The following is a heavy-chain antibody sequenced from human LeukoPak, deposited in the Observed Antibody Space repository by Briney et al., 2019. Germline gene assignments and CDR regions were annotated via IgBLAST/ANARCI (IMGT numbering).Heavy chain of an antibody. V-gene: IGHV3-48*03. CDR3: ASRRVAVPSTRAFDY. J-gene: IGHJ4*02. Sequence: GGSLRLSCAASGFTLSTYEMSWVRQAPGKGLEWVSTTSGPSTYYADSVKGRFTISTDSAKNSLYLQMSNLRAEDTALYYCASRRVAVPSTRAFDYWGQGTLVTVSS. CDR2: TSGPST. D-gene: IGHD5/OR15-5a*01. CDR1: GFTLSTYE.